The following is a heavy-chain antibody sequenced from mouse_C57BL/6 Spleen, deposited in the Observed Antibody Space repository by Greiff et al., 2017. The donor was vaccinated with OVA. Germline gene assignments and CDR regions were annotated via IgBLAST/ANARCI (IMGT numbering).Heavy chain of an antibody. CDR1: GFNIKDDY. V-gene: IGHV14-4*01. J-gene: IGHJ2*01. Sequence: EVKLQESGAELVRPGASVKLSCTASGFNIKDDYMHWVKQRPEQGLEWIGWIDPENGDTEYASKFQGKATITADTSSNTAYLQLSSLTSEDTAVYYCTTTVVATGDYWGQGTTLTVSS. CDR3: TTTVVATGDY. D-gene: IGHD1-1*01. CDR2: IDPENGDT.